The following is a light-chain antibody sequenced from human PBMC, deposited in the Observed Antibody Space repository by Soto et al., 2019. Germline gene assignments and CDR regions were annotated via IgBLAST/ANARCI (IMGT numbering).Light chain of an antibody. CDR2: GAS. J-gene: IGKJ4*01. CDR1: QSVSSN. Sequence: EIVMTQSPATLSVSPGERATLSCRASQSVSSNLAWYQQKPGQAPRLLIYGASTRATGIPARFSGSGSGTEFTLNMSRLQSEDFAVYFCQQYSNWPLTVGGGTKVDIK. CDR3: QQYSNWPLT. V-gene: IGKV3-15*01.